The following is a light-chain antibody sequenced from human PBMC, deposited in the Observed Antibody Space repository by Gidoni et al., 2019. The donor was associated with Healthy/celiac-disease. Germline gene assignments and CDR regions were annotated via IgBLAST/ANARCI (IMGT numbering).Light chain of an antibody. J-gene: IGKJ2*01. CDR1: QSLLHSNGYNY. V-gene: IGKV2-28*01. Sequence: DIVMTQSPISLPVTTGEPASISCRSSQSLLHSNGYNYLDWYLQKPGQSPQLLIYLGSNRASGVPDRFSGSGSGTDFTLKISRVEAEDVGVYYCMQALQTPRTFGQGTKLEIK. CDR3: MQALQTPRT. CDR2: LGS.